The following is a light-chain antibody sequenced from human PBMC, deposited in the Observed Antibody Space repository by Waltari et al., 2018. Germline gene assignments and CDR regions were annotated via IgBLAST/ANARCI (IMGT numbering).Light chain of an antibody. V-gene: IGKV3-20*01. J-gene: IGKJ1*01. CDR3: QMYVRLPVT. CDR2: DAS. CDR1: QSVGRY. Sequence: EIVLTQSPGTLSLSPGERATLSCRASQSVGRYLAWYKQQHGQPPRLLIYDASTRATGIPDRFSGGGSGTDFSLTISRLEPEDFAVYYCQMYVRLPVTFGQGTKVEI.